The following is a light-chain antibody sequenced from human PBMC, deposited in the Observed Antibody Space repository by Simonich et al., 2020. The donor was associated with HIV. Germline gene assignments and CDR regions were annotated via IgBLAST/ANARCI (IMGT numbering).Light chain of an antibody. J-gene: IGKJ1*01. Sequence: DIQMTQSPSTLSASVGDRVTITCRDSENISKWLAWYQQKPGKAPKLLIYKASSLESGVPSRFSGSGSGTEFTLTISSLQPDDFATYYCQQYNRYWTFGQGTKVEIK. CDR1: ENISKW. CDR2: KAS. CDR3: QQYNRYWT. V-gene: IGKV1-5*03.